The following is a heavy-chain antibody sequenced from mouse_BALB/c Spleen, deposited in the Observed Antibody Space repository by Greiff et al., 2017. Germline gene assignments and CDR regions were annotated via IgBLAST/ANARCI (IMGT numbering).Heavy chain of an antibody. CDR1: GDSITSGY. J-gene: IGHJ3*01. V-gene: IGHV3-8*02. D-gene: IGHD1-1*01. CDR3: ANAPLREFAY. CDR2: ISYSGST. Sequence: EVKLMESGPSLVKPSQTLSLTCSVTGDSITSGYWNWIRKFPGNKLEYMGYISYSGSTYYNPSLKSRISITRDTSKNQYYLQLNSVTTEDTATYYCANAPLREFAYWGQGTLVTVSA.